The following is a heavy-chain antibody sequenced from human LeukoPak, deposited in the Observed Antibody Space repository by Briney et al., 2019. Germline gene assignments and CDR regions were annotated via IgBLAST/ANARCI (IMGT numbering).Heavy chain of an antibody. CDR2: ISYDGSNK. CDR3: AREIAAAV. Sequence: GGSLRLSCAASGFTFSSYAMHWVRQAPGKGLEWVAVISYDGSNKYYADSVKGRFTISRDNSKNTLYLQMNSLSAEDTAVYYCAREIAAAVWGQGTLVTVSS. CDR1: GFTFSSYA. D-gene: IGHD6-13*01. J-gene: IGHJ4*02. V-gene: IGHV3-30-3*01.